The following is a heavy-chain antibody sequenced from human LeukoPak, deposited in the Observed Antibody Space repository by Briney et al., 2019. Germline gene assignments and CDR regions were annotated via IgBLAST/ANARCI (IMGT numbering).Heavy chain of an antibody. V-gene: IGHV3-7*01. CDR3: SKEKSTVLTPGVDY. CDR1: GFTCSSYW. J-gene: IGHJ4*02. Sequence: PGGSLRLSCAAAGFTCSSYWMSWVRQAPGKGLEWGANIKQDGSEKYYVDSVKGRFTISRDNAKNSMYLQMNSLRAEDTAVYYCSKEKSTVLTPGVDYWGQGTLVTVSS. CDR2: IKQDGSEK. D-gene: IGHD4-23*01.